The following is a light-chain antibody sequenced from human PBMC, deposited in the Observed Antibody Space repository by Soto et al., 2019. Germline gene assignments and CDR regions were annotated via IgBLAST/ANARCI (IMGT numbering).Light chain of an antibody. CDR3: QQYNSCPWT. J-gene: IGKJ1*01. V-gene: IGKV1-5*03. Sequence: DIQMTQSPSTLSASVGDRVTITCRASQSISSWLAWYQQKPGKAPKLLIYKASSLESGVPSRFSGSGSGTEFTLTISSLQPDDFATYYCQQYNSCPWTFGQGTKVDI. CDR2: KAS. CDR1: QSISSW.